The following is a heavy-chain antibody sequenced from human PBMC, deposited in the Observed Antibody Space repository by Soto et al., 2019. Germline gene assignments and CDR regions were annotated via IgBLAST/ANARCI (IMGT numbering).Heavy chain of an antibody. V-gene: IGHV4-59*01. D-gene: IGHD2-2*02. Sequence: SETLSLTCTVSGVSISSYYWSWIRQPPGKGLEWIGYIYYSGRTNYNPSLKSRVTISVDTSKNQFSLKLSSVTAADTAVYYCARGYCSSTSCYIWDNWFDPWGQGTLVTVS. CDR1: GVSISSYY. CDR3: ARGYCSSTSCYIWDNWFDP. J-gene: IGHJ5*02. CDR2: IYYSGRT.